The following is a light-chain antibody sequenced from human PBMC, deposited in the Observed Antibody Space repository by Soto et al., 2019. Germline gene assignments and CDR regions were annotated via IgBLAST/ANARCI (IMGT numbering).Light chain of an antibody. Sequence: QSALTQPASVSGSPGQWITISCTGTSSDVGTYNYVSWYQQHPGKAPKLIIYDVSTRPSGVSSRFSGSKSGNTASLTISGLQAEDEADYYCNSYTSDTTVTYVFGSGTKVTVL. CDR3: NSYTSDTTVTYV. CDR1: SSDVGTYNY. CDR2: DVS. J-gene: IGLJ1*01. V-gene: IGLV2-14*03.